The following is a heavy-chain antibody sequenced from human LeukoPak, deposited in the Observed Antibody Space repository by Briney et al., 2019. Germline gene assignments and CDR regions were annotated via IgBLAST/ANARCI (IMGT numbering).Heavy chain of an antibody. CDR1: GFTFSSYS. D-gene: IGHD2-21*01. J-gene: IGHJ1*01. CDR3: ARDIAYCGGDCYSGYFQH. CDR2: ISSSSSYI. Sequence: GGSLRLSCAASGFTFSSYSMNWVRQAPGKGLEWVSSISSSSSYIYYADSVKGRFTISRDNARNSLYLQMNSLRAEDTAVYYCARDIAYCGGDCYSGYFQHWGQGTLVTVSS. V-gene: IGHV3-21*01.